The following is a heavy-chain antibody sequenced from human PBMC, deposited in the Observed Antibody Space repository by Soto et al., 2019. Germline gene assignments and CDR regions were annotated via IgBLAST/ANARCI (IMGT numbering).Heavy chain of an antibody. Sequence: QAQLVQSGAEVKKPGASVKVSCKTSGYAFTRFFIHWVRQAPGQDLEWMGIINPSDGRTTNGQKSQGGVPLTRDTSTNTVYMEGRNLRSDDTAVYYCARPSRRKAEYNTSWSLAASYGMDVWGKGTTVTASP. CDR1: GYAFTRFF. CDR2: INPSDGRT. D-gene: IGHD6-13*01. J-gene: IGHJ6*04. V-gene: IGHV1-46*01. CDR3: ARPSRRKAEYNTSWSLAASYGMDV.